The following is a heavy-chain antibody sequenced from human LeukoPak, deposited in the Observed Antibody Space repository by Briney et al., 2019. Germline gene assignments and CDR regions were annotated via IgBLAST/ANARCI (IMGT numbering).Heavy chain of an antibody. CDR1: GYSFNRYW. Sequence: GESLKISCKASGYSFNRYWIAWVRQMPGKGLEWMGIIYPGDSDIRYSPSLQGQVIISVDKSVNITYLQWTSLKASDTAIYYCVRQKGHWSQGTLVTVSS. CDR3: VRQKGH. CDR2: IYPGDSDI. V-gene: IGHV5-51*01. J-gene: IGHJ1*01.